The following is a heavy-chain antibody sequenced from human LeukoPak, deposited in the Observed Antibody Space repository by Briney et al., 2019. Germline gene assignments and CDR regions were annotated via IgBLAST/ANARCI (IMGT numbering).Heavy chain of an antibody. V-gene: IGHV3-9*01. D-gene: IGHD3-22*01. Sequence: PGGSLRLSCAASGFTFSSYAISWVRQAPGKGLEWVSGISWNSGSIGYADSVKGRFTVSRDNAKNSLYLQMNSLRAEDTALYYCAKDSPDSSGLFDYWGQGTLVTVSS. CDR3: AKDSPDSSGLFDY. CDR2: ISWNSGSI. CDR1: GFTFSSYA. J-gene: IGHJ4*02.